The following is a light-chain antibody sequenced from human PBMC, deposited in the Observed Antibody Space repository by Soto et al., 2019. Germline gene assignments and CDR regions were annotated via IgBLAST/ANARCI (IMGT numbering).Light chain of an antibody. J-gene: IGLJ2*01. CDR1: SGYSNYK. V-gene: IGLV9-49*01. CDR3: GADHGSGSNFVVV. CDR2: VGTGGIVG. Sequence: QPVLTQPPSASASLGASVTLTCTLSSGYSNYKVDWYQQRPGKGPRFVMRVGTGGIVGSKGDALPDRFSVLGSGQNRYLTIKNIQEEDESDYHCGADHGSGSNFVVVFGGGTKLTVL.